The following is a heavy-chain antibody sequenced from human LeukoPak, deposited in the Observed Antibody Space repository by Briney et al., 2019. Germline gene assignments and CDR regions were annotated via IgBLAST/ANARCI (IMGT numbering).Heavy chain of an antibody. V-gene: IGHV3-21*01. CDR2: ISSSSSYI. D-gene: IGHD1-14*01. CDR3: ARFSGMKDIDY. CDR1: GFTFSSYS. Sequence: GGSLRLSCAASGFTFSSYSMNWVRQAPGKGLEWVSSISSSSSYIYYADSVKGRFTISRDNAKNSLYLQMNSLRAEDTAVYYCARFSGMKDIDYWGQGTLVTVSS. J-gene: IGHJ4*02.